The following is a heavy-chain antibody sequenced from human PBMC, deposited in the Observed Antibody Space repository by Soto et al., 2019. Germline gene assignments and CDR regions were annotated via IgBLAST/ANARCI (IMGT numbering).Heavy chain of an antibody. V-gene: IGHV1-18*01. J-gene: IGHJ4*02. CDR3: ARLTLVRGMIITRPIDY. Sequence: GASVKVSCKSSGYTFIKYGISWVRQAPGQGLEWMGWISPYNDNTNYPQKFQGRVTLTTDTFTNTAYMELRNLRSDDAAVYYCARLTLVRGMIITRPIDYWGQGTLVTVSS. CDR1: GYTFIKYG. D-gene: IGHD3-10*01. CDR2: ISPYNDNT.